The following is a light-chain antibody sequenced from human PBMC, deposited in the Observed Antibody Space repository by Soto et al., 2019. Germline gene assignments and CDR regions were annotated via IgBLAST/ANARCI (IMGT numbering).Light chain of an antibody. CDR2: GAS. CDR1: QSVPSKY. Sequence: EIVLTQSPGTLSLSPGERATLSCRASQSVPSKYLAWYQQKPGQAPRLLIYGASTRATGIPARFSGSGSGTEFTLTISSLQSEDFAVYYCQQYNNWPQTFGQGTKVDI. V-gene: IGKV3-15*01. CDR3: QQYNNWPQT. J-gene: IGKJ1*01.